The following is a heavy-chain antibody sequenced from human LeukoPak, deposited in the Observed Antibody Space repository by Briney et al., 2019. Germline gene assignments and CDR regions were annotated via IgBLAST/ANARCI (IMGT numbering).Heavy chain of an antibody. CDR2: ISSSSSTI. V-gene: IGHV3-48*04. CDR3: ARDQVDYGSGSYWDDAFDI. D-gene: IGHD3-10*01. Sequence: PGGSPRLSCAASGFTFSSYSMNWVRQAPGKGLEWVSYISSSSSTIYYADSVKGRFTISRDNAKNSLYLQMNSLRAEDTAVYYCARDQVDYGSGSYWDDAFDIWGQGTMVTVSS. CDR1: GFTFSSYS. J-gene: IGHJ3*02.